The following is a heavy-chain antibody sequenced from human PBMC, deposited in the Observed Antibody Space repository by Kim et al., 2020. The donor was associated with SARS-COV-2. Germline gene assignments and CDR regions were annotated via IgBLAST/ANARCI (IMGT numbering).Heavy chain of an antibody. J-gene: IGHJ3*02. D-gene: IGHD6-13*01. CDR3: TRVPPYSNSWWDAFDI. V-gene: IGHV3-73*01. Sequence: SMEGRLTISRDDSKSTVYLQMHSLKIEDTAMYYCTRVPPYSNSWWDAFDIWGQGTMVTVSS.